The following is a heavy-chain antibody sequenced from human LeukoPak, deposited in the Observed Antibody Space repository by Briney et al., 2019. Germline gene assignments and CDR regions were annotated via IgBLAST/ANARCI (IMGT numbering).Heavy chain of an antibody. V-gene: IGHV3-23*01. D-gene: IGHD4-17*01. CDR1: GFTFSSFA. Sequence: GGSLRLSCAASGFTFSSFAMSWVRQAPGKGLEWVSAISGSGGSTYYADSVKGRFTISRDNSKNTLYLQMNSLRAEDTAVYYCAKDLDYGDYIDYWGQGTLVTVSS. CDR2: ISGSGGST. J-gene: IGHJ4*02. CDR3: AKDLDYGDYIDY.